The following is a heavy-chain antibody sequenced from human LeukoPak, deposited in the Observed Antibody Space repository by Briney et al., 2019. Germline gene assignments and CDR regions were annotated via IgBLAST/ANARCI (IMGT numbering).Heavy chain of an antibody. CDR3: ARASVGATLGYYYYYMDV. CDR1: GGTFSSYT. D-gene: IGHD1-26*01. J-gene: IGHJ6*03. CDR2: IIPIFGTP. V-gene: IGHV1-69*13. Sequence: ASVKVSCKTSGGTFSSYTISWVRQAPGQGLEWMGGIIPIFGTPHYAQKFQGRVTITADESTSTAYMELSSLRSEDTAVYYCARASVGATLGYYYYYMDVWGKGTTVTISS.